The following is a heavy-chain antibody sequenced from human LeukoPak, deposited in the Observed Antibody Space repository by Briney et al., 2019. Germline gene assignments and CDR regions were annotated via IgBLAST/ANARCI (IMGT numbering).Heavy chain of an antibody. Sequence: GASVKVSCKASGYTFTSYAMNWVRQAPGQGLEWMGWINTNTGNPTYAQGFTGRFVFSLDTSVSTAYLQISSLKAEDTAVYYCARDSALYYDFWSGYFNHYYYGMDVWGQGTTVTVSS. CDR2: INTNTGNP. CDR3: ARDSALYYDFWSGYFNHYYYGMDV. V-gene: IGHV7-4-1*02. CDR1: GYTFTSYA. J-gene: IGHJ6*02. D-gene: IGHD3-3*01.